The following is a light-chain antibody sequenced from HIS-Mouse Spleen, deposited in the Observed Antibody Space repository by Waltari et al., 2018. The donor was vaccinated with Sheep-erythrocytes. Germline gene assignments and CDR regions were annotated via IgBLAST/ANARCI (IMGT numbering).Light chain of an antibody. CDR1: KLGDKY. Sequence: SYELTQPPSVSVSPGQTASITCSGDKLGDKYACWYQKKPGQSPVLVIYQDSKRPSGVPVRFSGSNSGNTATLTISGTQAMDEADYYCQAWDSSTEVFGGGTKLTVL. CDR2: QDS. V-gene: IGLV3-1*01. J-gene: IGLJ2*01. CDR3: QAWDSSTEV.